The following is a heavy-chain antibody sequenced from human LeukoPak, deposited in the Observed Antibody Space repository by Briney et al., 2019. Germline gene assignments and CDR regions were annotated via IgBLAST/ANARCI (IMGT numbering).Heavy chain of an antibody. Sequence: GGSLRLSCVASGFTFSTYWMHWVRQAPGKGLLWVSRLSGDGSSTRFADSLKGRFTISRVNAKNTLYLQMNSLRAEDTAVYFCARASTTVPNLLDNWGQGTLVTVSS. CDR3: ARASTTVPNLLDN. V-gene: IGHV3-74*01. CDR1: GFTFSTYW. D-gene: IGHD4-17*01. CDR2: LSGDGSST. J-gene: IGHJ4*02.